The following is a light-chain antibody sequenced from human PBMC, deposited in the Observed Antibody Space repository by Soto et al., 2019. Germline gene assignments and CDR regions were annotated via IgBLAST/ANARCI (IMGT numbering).Light chain of an antibody. Sequence: EIVLTQSPGTLSLSPGERANLSCRAIQSVSSSYLAWYQQKPGQAPRLLIYGASSRATGVPDRFSGSGSGTDITLTISRLGPEDFAVYYCQQYGASLLTFGGGTKVEIK. V-gene: IGKV3-20*01. CDR2: GAS. J-gene: IGKJ4*01. CDR1: QSVSSSY. CDR3: QQYGASLLT.